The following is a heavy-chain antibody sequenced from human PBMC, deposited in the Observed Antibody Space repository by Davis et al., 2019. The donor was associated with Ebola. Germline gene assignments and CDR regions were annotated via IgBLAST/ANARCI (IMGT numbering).Heavy chain of an antibody. V-gene: IGHV3-13*01. CDR2: IVIAGDT. CDR1: GFTFSSYY. Sequence: GESLKISCAASGFTFSSYYMHWVRQAPGKGLDSVSAIVIAGDTYYPGSVMGRFTNSRENTKYSLYLQMNSLRAGDTAVYYCAKDVAVWYYYYGMDVWDQGTTVTVSS. D-gene: IGHD3-16*01. J-gene: IGHJ6*02. CDR3: AKDVAVWYYYYGMDV.